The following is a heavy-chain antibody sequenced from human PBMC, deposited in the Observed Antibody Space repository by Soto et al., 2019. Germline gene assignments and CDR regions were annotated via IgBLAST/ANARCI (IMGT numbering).Heavy chain of an antibody. J-gene: IGHJ6*04. V-gene: IGHV1-69*02. CDR3: AQGSGANQIRYGMDV. D-gene: IGHD3-10*01. CDR1: GGNFSSYP. CDR2: IIPILGIA. Sequence: QVPLVQSGADVKKPGSSVKVSCKASGGNFSSYPISWVRQDPGQGLEWMGRIIPILGIANYAQKFQGRVTITADKSTITAYMELSSLRSEDTVVYYCAQGSGANQIRYGMDVRGKGTPVTVSS.